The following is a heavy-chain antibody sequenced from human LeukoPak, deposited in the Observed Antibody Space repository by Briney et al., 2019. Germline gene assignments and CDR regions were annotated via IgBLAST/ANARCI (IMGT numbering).Heavy chain of an antibody. J-gene: IGHJ4*02. CDR3: ARDPPAVASNTYG. D-gene: IGHD6-13*01. CDR2: IYSDGST. CDR1: XFTVRNNY. V-gene: IGHV3-66*01. Sequence: PGGSXRLSXXXSXFTVRNNYMNWVRQAPGKGLEWVSLIYSDGSTYYADSVRGRFTISRDNSENTLYLQMNSLRVEDTAMYYCARDPPAVASNTYGWGQGTLVTVSS.